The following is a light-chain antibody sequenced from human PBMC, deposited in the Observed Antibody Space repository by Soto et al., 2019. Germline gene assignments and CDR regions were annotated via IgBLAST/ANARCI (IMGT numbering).Light chain of an antibody. V-gene: IGLV2-14*03. Sequence: QSALTQPASVSGSPGQSITISCTGTSSDIGASNFVSWYQQHPGKAPKLMLYDVNIRPSGVSNRFSGSKSGNTASLTISGLQAEDEDAYYCTSWTTSTTMIFGGGTKLTVL. CDR1: SSDIGASNF. CDR3: TSWTTSTTMI. CDR2: DVN. J-gene: IGLJ2*01.